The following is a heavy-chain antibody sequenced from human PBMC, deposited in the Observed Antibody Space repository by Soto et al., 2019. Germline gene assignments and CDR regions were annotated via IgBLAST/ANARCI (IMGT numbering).Heavy chain of an antibody. D-gene: IGHD3-22*01. J-gene: IGHJ4*02. CDR2: INPSGGST. CDR1: GYTFTSYY. Sequence: ASVKVSFKASGYTFTSYYMHWVRQAPGQGLEWMGIINPSGGSTSYAQKFQGRVTMTRDTSTSTVYMELSSLRSEDTAVYYCARDGRGGHDSSGYLQLWGQGTLVTVSS. V-gene: IGHV1-46*01. CDR3: ARDGRGGHDSSGYLQL.